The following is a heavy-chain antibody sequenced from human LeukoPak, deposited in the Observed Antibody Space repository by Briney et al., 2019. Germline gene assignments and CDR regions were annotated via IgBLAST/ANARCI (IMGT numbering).Heavy chain of an antibody. D-gene: IGHD3-10*01. J-gene: IGHJ5*02. CDR1: GGSISSGGYS. CDR3: ARGRHYYGSGSPRNWFDP. Sequence: PSETLSLTCAVSGGSISSGGYSWNWIRRPPGKGLEWIGYIYPDGSTYYNPSLKSRVTISVDTSKNQFSLKLSSVTAADTAVYYCARGRHYYGSGSPRNWFDPWGQGTLVTVSS. V-gene: IGHV4-30-2*01. CDR2: IYPDGST.